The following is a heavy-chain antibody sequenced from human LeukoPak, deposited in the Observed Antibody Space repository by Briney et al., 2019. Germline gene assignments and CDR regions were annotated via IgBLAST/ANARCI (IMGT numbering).Heavy chain of an antibody. V-gene: IGHV6-1*01. J-gene: IGHJ5*02. CDR1: GDSMTSNTAA. D-gene: IGHD5-24*01. Sequence: SQTLSLTCAISGDSMTSNTAAWNWIRQSPSRGLEWLGRTYYRSKWCNDYALSVKSRISINPDTSKNQLSLQLNSVTPEDTAVYYCARGRQWLNWFDPWGQGTLVTVSS. CDR3: ARGRQWLNWFDP. CDR2: TYYRSKWCN.